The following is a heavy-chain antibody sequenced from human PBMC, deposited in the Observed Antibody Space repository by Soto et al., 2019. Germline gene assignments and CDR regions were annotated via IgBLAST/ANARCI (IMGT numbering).Heavy chain of an antibody. V-gene: IGHV3-30*18. CDR3: AKDYGETLGVVAL. CDR1: GFTFTDYG. D-gene: IGHD3-22*01. J-gene: IGHJ6*02. Sequence: QVHLVESGGGVVQPGTSLRLSCAASGFTFTDYGMHWVLQAPGKGLEWVAGISYDGSNKYYADSVKGRFTISRDKSKNTLYLQMNSLRVEDTAVYHCAKDYGETLGVVALWGQGTTVTVSS. CDR2: ISYDGSNK.